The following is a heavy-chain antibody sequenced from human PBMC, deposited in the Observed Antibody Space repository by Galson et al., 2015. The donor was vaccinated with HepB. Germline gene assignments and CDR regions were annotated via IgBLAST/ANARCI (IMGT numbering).Heavy chain of an antibody. V-gene: IGHV1-3*01. CDR3: ARGGGLWSGDIDY. CDR1: GYVLNDYA. J-gene: IGHJ4*02. Sequence: SVKVSCKASGYVLNDYAMHWVRQAPGQGLEWMGWINAGNVNTKYSHRFQDRLTITWDTSASTAYMELSSLTSEDTSVYYCARGGGLWSGDIDYWGQGTLVTVSS. D-gene: IGHD3-10*02. CDR2: INAGNVNT.